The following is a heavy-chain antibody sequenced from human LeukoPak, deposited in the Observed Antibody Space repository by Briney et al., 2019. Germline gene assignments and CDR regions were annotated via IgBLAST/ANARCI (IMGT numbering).Heavy chain of an antibody. CDR2: IYYSGGT. Sequence: SETLSLTCTVSGGSISISSHYWVWIRQPPGKGLEWIGYIYYSGGTNYNPSLKSRVTISVDTSKNQFSLKLSSVTAADTAVYYCARVLDYYGSGSYYADYWGQGTLVTVSS. CDR3: ARVLDYYGSGSYYADY. V-gene: IGHV4-61*05. CDR1: GGSISISSHY. J-gene: IGHJ4*02. D-gene: IGHD3-10*01.